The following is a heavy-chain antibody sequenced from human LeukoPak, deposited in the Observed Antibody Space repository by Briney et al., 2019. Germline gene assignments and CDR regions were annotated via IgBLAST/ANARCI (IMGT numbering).Heavy chain of an antibody. CDR2: IYTSGST. Sequence: SETLSLTCTVSGGSISTYYWNWLRQPPGKGLEWIGRIYTSGSTNYNPSLKSRVTMSVDTSKNQFSLKLSSVTAADTAVYYCARVGYCSSTSCYGDWFDPWGQGTLVTVSS. D-gene: IGHD2-2*01. CDR1: GGSISTYY. J-gene: IGHJ5*02. V-gene: IGHV4-4*07. CDR3: ARVGYCSSTSCYGDWFDP.